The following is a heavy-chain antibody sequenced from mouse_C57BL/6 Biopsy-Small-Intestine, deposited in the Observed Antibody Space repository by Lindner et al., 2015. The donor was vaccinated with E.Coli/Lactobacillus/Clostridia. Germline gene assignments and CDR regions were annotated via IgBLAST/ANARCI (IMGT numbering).Heavy chain of an antibody. CDR1: GGSIRTDA. Sequence: SVKVSCKASGGSIRTDAISWVRQAPGQGPEWVGGIIPIFGKPNYAQKFQGRVTITADKSTNTVYMEPSSLRSEDTAVYYCARVYDTTGYYTTGTFDIWGQGTMVTVS. J-gene: IGHJ3*01. CDR3: ARVYDTTGYYTTGTFDI. V-gene: IGHV1-81*01. CDR2: IIPIFGKP. D-gene: IGHD1-1*01.